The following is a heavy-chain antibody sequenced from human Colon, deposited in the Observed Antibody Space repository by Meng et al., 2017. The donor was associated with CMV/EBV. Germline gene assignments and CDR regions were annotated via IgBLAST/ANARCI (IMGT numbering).Heavy chain of an antibody. Sequence: GESLKISCAASGFTFSTYPMNWVRQAPGKGLEWVGRIKSKTDGGTTDYAAPVKGRFTISRDDSKNTLYLQMNSLKTEDTAVYYCNMVRGPRDYYYYGMDVWGQGTTVTVSS. D-gene: IGHD3-10*01. CDR2: IKSKTDGGTT. CDR1: GFTFSTYP. V-gene: IGHV3-15*01. CDR3: NMVRGPRDYYYYGMDV. J-gene: IGHJ6*02.